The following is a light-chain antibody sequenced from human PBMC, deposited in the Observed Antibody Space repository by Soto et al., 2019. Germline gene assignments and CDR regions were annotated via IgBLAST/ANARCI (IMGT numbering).Light chain of an antibody. CDR2: EGS. J-gene: IGLJ2*01. CDR1: SSDVGRYNL. V-gene: IGLV2-23*03. Sequence: QSALTQPASVSGSPGQSITISCTGTSSDVGRYNLVSWYQQHPGKAPKLMIYEGSKRPSGVSNLFSGSKSGNTASLTISGLPAEDAADYSCCSCARWSTFSVVFGGGTKLTVL. CDR3: CSCARWSTFSVV.